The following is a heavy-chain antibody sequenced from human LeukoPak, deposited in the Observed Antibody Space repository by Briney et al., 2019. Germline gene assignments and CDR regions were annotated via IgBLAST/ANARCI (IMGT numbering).Heavy chain of an antibody. Sequence: ASVKVSCKASGYTFTSYYMHWVRQAPGQGLEWMGIINPSGGSTSYVQKFQGRVTMTRDTSTSTVYMELSSLRSEDTAVYYCARDPLSITMVRGVIQPNDAFDIWGQGTMVTVSS. D-gene: IGHD3-10*01. V-gene: IGHV1-46*01. CDR2: INPSGGST. CDR1: GYTFTSYY. CDR3: ARDPLSITMVRGVIQPNDAFDI. J-gene: IGHJ3*02.